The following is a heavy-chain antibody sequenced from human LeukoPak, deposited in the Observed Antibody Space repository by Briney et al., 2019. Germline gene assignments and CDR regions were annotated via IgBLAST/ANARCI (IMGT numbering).Heavy chain of an antibody. CDR2: ISYDGSNK. CDR3: AKDHMVRGAFDY. D-gene: IGHD3-10*01. Sequence: GGSLRLSCEASGFTFSTYAMHWVRQAPGKGLEWVAVISYDGSNKYYADSVKGRFTISRDNSKNTLYLQVNNLRAEDTAMYYCAKDHMVRGAFDYWGQGTLVTVSS. CDR1: GFTFSTYA. V-gene: IGHV3-30*18. J-gene: IGHJ4*02.